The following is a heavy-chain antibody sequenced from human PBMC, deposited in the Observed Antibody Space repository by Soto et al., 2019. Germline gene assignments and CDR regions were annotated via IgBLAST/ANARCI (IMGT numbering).Heavy chain of an antibody. CDR3: AREEEELSRYSSSWDRSPYYYYGMDV. Sequence: GASVKVSCKASGYTFTSYYMHWVRQAPGQGLEWMGIINPSGGSTSYAQKFQGRVTMTRDTSTSTVYMELSSLRSEDTAVYYCAREEEELSRYSSSWDRSPYYYYGMDVWGQGTTVTVSS. D-gene: IGHD6-13*01. V-gene: IGHV1-46*03. CDR1: GYTFTSYY. CDR2: INPSGGST. J-gene: IGHJ6*02.